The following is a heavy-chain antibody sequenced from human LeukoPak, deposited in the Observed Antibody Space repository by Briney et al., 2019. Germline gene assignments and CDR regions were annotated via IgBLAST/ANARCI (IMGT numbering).Heavy chain of an antibody. CDR3: ARRGLATDDAFDI. CDR2: IFYTGLT. Sequence: SETLSLTCTVSGDSIRSSTNYWGWIRQPPGKGLECIGSIFYTGLTYYNPSLKSRVTISIDTSRNQFSLKLTSVTAADTGVFYCARRGLATDDAFDIWGQGTVVTVSS. V-gene: IGHV4-39*01. CDR1: GDSIRSSTNY. J-gene: IGHJ3*02. D-gene: IGHD3/OR15-3a*01.